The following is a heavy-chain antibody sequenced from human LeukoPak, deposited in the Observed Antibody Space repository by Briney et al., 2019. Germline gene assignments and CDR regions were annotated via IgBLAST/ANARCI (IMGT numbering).Heavy chain of an antibody. CDR1: GGSISSYY. D-gene: IGHD6-19*01. V-gene: IGHV4-59*01. Sequence: SETLSLTCTVSGGSISSYYWSWLRQPPGKGLEWIGYIYYSGSTNYNPSLKSRVTISVDTSKNQFSLKLSSVTAADTAVYYCARGSSGWINSNPFDYWGQGTLVTVSS. J-gene: IGHJ4*02. CDR2: IYYSGST. CDR3: ARGSSGWINSNPFDY.